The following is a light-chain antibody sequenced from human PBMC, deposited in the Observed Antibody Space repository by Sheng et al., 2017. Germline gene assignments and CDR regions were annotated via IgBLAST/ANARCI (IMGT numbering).Light chain of an antibody. CDR1: QTVTNNY. V-gene: IGKV3-20*01. CDR2: GAS. Sequence: EIVLTQSPGTLSLSPGERATLSCRASQTVTNNYLAWYQQRPGQAPKLLIWGASNRAGGIPDRFSGSGSGTDFTLTISRLEPEDFAVFFCQQYGSSPRTFGQGTKVEIK. CDR3: QQYGSSPRT. J-gene: IGKJ1*01.